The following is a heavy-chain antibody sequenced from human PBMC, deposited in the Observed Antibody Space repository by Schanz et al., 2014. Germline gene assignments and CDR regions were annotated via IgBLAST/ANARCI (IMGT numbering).Heavy chain of an antibody. Sequence: EVQLLESGGGLVQPGGSLRLSCAASGFTFSTYAMAWVRQAPGKGLEWVSSINTGGDSTYYADSVKGRFTISRDNSRDTVYLQMNNLRAEDTAVYYCVRVSFADPRLYRGMDRDIDYWGQGTLVTVSS. J-gene: IGHJ4*02. CDR3: VRVSFADPRLYRGMDRDIDY. V-gene: IGHV3-23*01. CDR1: GFTFSTYA. CDR2: INTGGDST. D-gene: IGHD5-18*01.